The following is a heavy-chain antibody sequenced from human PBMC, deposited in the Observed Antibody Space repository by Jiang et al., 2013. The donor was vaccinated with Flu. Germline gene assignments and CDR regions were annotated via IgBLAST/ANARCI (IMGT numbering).Heavy chain of an antibody. Sequence: GAEVKKPGASVKVSCKTSGYTFSSYAVYWVRQAPGHRLEYMGWINTGNGDTKYSQKFQGRVTISRDTSASTAYMELSSLRSEDTAVYYCARRLATGGTGFFYYYGLDVWGQGTTVTVSS. V-gene: IGHV1-3*04. J-gene: IGHJ6*02. CDR2: INTGNGDT. CDR3: ARRLATGGTGFFYYYGLDV. D-gene: IGHD6-13*01. CDR1: GYTFSSYA.